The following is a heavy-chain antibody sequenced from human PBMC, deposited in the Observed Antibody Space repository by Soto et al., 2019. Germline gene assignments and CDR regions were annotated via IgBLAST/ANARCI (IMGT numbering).Heavy chain of an antibody. Sequence: SVQVSCTASGYTFTSYYMHWVRQAPGQGLEWMGIINPSGGSTSYAQKFQGRVTMTRDTSTSTVYMELSSLRSEDTAVYYCARKEMAVAPSGDDACETCGKET. CDR1: GYTFTSYY. J-gene: IGHJ3*02. CDR3: ARKEMAVAPSGDDACET. D-gene: IGHD2-2*01. CDR2: INPSGGST. V-gene: IGHV1-46*01.